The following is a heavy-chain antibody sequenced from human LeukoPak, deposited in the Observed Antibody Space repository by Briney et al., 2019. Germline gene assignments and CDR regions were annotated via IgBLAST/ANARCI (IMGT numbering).Heavy chain of an antibody. Sequence: SETLSLTCTVSGGSITSSSYYWAWIRQPPGKGLEWIGTIYYSGSTYYSPSLKSQVSISVDTSKNQFSLKLSSVTAADTAVYYCARRRSRDGYRDHWGQGTLVTVSS. CDR2: IYYSGST. D-gene: IGHD5-24*01. J-gene: IGHJ4*02. V-gene: IGHV4-39*01. CDR3: ARRRSRDGYRDH. CDR1: GGSITSSSYY.